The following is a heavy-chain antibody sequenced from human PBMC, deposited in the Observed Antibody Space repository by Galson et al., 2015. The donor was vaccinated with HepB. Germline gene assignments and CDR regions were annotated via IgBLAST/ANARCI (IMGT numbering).Heavy chain of an antibody. CDR3: ARAPTLGGQLPQTYYMDV. V-gene: IGHV3-33*01. CDR2: VWYDGSNK. Sequence: SLRLSCAASGFTFSSYGMHWVRQAPGKGLEWVAVVWYDGSNKYYADSVKGRFTISRDNSKNTLYLQMNSLRAEDTAVYYCARAPTLGGQLPQTYYMDVWGRGTTVTVSS. D-gene: IGHD2-2*01. J-gene: IGHJ6*03. CDR1: GFTFSSYG.